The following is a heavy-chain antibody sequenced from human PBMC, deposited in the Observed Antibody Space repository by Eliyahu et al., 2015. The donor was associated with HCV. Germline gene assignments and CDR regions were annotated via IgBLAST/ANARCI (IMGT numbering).Heavy chain of an antibody. CDR1: GGSITTXY. Sequence: QVQLQESGPGLVKPSETLSLTCTVSGGSITTXYWXWIRQPPGKGLEWIGYIHYXGSTNYNPSLKSRVTISVDTSKNQFSLNLTSVTAADTAVYYCASGGGGIAVAGTGGWFDPWGQGTLVTVSS. CDR2: IHYXGST. V-gene: IGHV4-59*01. J-gene: IGHJ5*02. D-gene: IGHD6-19*01. CDR3: ASGGGGIAVAGTGGWFDP.